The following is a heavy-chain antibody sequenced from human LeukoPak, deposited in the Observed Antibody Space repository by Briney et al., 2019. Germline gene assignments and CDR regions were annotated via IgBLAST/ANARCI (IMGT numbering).Heavy chain of an antibody. J-gene: IGHJ5*02. V-gene: IGHV3-66*01. Sequence: PGGSLRLSCAASEFSVGSNYMTWVRQAPGKGLEWVSLIYSGGSTYYADSVKGRFTISRDNSKNTLYLQMNSLRAEDTAVYYCARSLVVGATYPYPWGQGTLVTVSS. CDR3: ARSLVVGATYPYP. D-gene: IGHD1-26*01. CDR1: EFSVGSNY. CDR2: IYSGGST.